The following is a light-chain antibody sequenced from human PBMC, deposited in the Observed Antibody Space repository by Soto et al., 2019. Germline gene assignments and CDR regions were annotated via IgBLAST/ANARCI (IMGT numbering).Light chain of an antibody. V-gene: IGKV3-11*01. J-gene: IGKJ4*01. Sequence: EIVLTQSPATLSLSPGERATLSCRASQSVSSYLAWYQQKPGQAPRLLIYDASNRATGIPARFSGRGSGTDFTLIISSLEPEDSAVYYCQQRNSWPLTFGGGTKVDI. CDR3: QQRNSWPLT. CDR2: DAS. CDR1: QSVSSY.